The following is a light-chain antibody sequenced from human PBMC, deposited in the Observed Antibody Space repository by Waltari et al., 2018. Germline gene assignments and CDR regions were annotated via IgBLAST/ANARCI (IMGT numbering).Light chain of an antibody. V-gene: IGLV2-23*02. CDR1: SSHVGSHNL. CDR2: EVS. CDR3: CSYAGSSTSLYV. J-gene: IGLJ1*01. Sequence: SALTQPASVSGSPGPSITISCTGTSSHVGSHNLFPWYQQHPGKAPKLMIYEVSKGPSGVSNRFSGSKSGNTASLTISGLQAEDEADYYCCSYAGSSTSLYVFGTGTKVTVL.